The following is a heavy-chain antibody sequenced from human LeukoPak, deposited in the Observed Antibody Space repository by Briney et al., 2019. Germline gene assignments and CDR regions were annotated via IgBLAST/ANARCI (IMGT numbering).Heavy chain of an antibody. Sequence: SETLSLTCTVSGCSITSYYWSWIRQPPGKGLEWIGYVYHSGSTNYNPSLKSRVTISVDTSENQFSLKLSSVTAADTAVYYCARDRSPGTVTTNYYYYMDVWGKGTTVTVSS. J-gene: IGHJ6*03. V-gene: IGHV4-59*01. CDR3: ARDRSPGTVTTNYYYYMDV. CDR2: VYHSGST. D-gene: IGHD4-11*01. CDR1: GCSITSYY.